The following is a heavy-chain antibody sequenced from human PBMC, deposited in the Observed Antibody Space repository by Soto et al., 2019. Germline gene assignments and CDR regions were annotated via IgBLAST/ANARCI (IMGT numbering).Heavy chain of an antibody. Sequence: PSETLSLTCTISGGSFNNDYWTWIRQSPGKGLEWIGYIFHGGITDYNPSVKSRVTISIDKSKNLFSLKLTSVTAADTAVYYCARDRYFYDSAGYYRTLDSWGQGILVTVSS. CDR3: ARDRYFYDSAGYYRTLDS. D-gene: IGHD3-22*01. CDR1: GGSFNNDY. J-gene: IGHJ5*01. V-gene: IGHV4-59*01. CDR2: IFHGGIT.